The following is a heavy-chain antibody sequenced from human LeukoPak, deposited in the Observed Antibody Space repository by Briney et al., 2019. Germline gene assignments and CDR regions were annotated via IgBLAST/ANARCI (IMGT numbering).Heavy chain of an antibody. J-gene: IGHJ4*02. CDR2: INHSGST. V-gene: IGHV4-34*01. CDR1: GGSISGYY. D-gene: IGHD4-11*01. Sequence: SETLSLTCTVSGGSISGYYWSWIRQPPGKGLEWIGEINHSGSTNYNPSLKSRVTISVDTSKNQFSLKLSSVTAADTAVYYCARGNGSNYGVDYWGQGTLVTVSS. CDR3: ARGNGSNYGVDY.